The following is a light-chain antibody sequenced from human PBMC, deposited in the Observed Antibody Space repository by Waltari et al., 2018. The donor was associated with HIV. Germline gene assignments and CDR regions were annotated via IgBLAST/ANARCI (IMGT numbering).Light chain of an antibody. CDR2: LNSDGSQ. CDR3: QTWGTGIQV. Sequence: QLVLTQSPSASASLGASVKLTCPLSSGHSSYAIAWHQQQPEKGPRYLRKLNSDGSQRKGDGIPDRFSGSSSGAERYLTISSLQSEDEADYYCQTWGTGIQVFGGGTKLTVL. J-gene: IGLJ2*01. CDR1: SGHSSYA. V-gene: IGLV4-69*01.